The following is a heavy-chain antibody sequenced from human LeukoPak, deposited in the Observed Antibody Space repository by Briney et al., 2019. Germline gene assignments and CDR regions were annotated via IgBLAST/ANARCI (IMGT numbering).Heavy chain of an antibody. V-gene: IGHV5-51*01. CDR1: GSIFTSYW. J-gene: IGHJ5*02. Sequence: LKISCKGSGSIFTSYWSGWVRKLPGKGLEWMGIIYPGDSDTRYSPSFQGQVTISAEKSIRTTCLKWRSIKASDTAMYYCARQMVVTAIPGWFDPWGQGTLVTVSS. CDR2: IYPGDSDT. D-gene: IGHD2-21*02. CDR3: ARQMVVTAIPGWFDP.